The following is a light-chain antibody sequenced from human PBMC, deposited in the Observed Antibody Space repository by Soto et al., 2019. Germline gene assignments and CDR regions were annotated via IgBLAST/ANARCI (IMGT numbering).Light chain of an antibody. CDR3: QQYGSSPRT. V-gene: IGKV3-20*01. CDR2: DTS. CDR1: QSVNSGY. Sequence: EIVLTQSPGTLSLSPGERATLSCRASQSVNSGYLAWYQHTPRQAPRLLIYDTSTRATGIPDRFSGSGSGTDFTCTISRLEPEDFAVFCCQQYGSSPRTFGQGTKVEIK. J-gene: IGKJ1*01.